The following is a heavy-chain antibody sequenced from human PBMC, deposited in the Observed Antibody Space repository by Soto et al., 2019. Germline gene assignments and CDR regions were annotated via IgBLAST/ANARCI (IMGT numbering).Heavy chain of an antibody. CDR2: IHHSGSS. J-gene: IGHJ4*02. Sequence: LALTCAVNGGSFSDHYFTWIRQPPVKWMEWIGEIHHSGSSHYNPSFKSRATISLDTSKNQFSLDLRSVTAADTAVYYCARAPLIKSAGVKSFLDFWGQGTLVTVSS. CDR3: ARAPLIKSAGVKSFLDF. CDR1: GGSFSDHY. D-gene: IGHD3-16*01. V-gene: IGHV4-34*01.